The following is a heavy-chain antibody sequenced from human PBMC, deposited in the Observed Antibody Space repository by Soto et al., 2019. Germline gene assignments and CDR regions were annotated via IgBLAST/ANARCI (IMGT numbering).Heavy chain of an antibody. CDR2: ISYDGSNK. Sequence: QVQLVESGGGVVQPGRSLRLSYAASGFTFSSYGMHWVRQAPGKGLEWVAVISYDGSNKYYAESVKGRFTISRDNYKNTLYLQMNSLRAEDTAVYYCAKEELGHYFDYWGQGTLVTVSS. CDR1: GFTFSSYG. V-gene: IGHV3-30*18. D-gene: IGHD7-27*01. CDR3: AKEELGHYFDY. J-gene: IGHJ4*02.